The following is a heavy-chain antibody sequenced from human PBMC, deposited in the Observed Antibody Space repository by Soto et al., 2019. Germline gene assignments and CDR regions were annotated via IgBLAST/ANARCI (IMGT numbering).Heavy chain of an antibody. Sequence: QVQLQESGPGLVKPSQTLSLTCTVSGGSISSGGYYWSWIRQHPGKGLEWIGYIYYSGSTYYNPSLKSRVTISVDTSKNQCSLKLSSVTAADTAVYYCAKGACSSTSCYEFDYWGQGTLVTVSS. V-gene: IGHV4-31*03. CDR1: GGSISSGGYY. D-gene: IGHD2-2*01. CDR3: AKGACSSTSCYEFDY. CDR2: IYYSGST. J-gene: IGHJ4*02.